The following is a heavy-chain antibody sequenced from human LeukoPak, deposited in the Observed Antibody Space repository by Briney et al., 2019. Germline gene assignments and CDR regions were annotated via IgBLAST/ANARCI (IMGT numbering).Heavy chain of an antibody. Sequence: GGSLRLSCAASGFTFDDYAMHWVRQAPGKGLEWVSGITWKSGSMGYADSVKGRFTISRDNAKNSLYLQMNNLRADDTALYYCVKDGTIFGVVVAPYYFDYWGQGILVTVSS. CDR2: ITWKSGSM. J-gene: IGHJ4*02. CDR3: VKDGTIFGVVVAPYYFDY. D-gene: IGHD3-3*01. CDR1: GFTFDDYA. V-gene: IGHV3-9*01.